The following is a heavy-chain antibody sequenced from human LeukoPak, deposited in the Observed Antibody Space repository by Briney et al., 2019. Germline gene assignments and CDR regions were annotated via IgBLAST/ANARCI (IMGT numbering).Heavy chain of an antibody. D-gene: IGHD3-22*01. V-gene: IGHV4-4*07. CDR1: GGSISSYY. CDR3: ASNVWDQDNRGYVPYWYFNL. J-gene: IGHJ2*01. CDR2: IYTSGST. Sequence: PSETLSLTCTVSGGSISSYYWSWIRQPAGKGLEWIGRIYTSGSTNYNPSLKSRVTMSVDTSKNQFSLKLSSVTAADPAVYYCASNVWDQDNRGYVPYWYFNLGARGTLVTVPS.